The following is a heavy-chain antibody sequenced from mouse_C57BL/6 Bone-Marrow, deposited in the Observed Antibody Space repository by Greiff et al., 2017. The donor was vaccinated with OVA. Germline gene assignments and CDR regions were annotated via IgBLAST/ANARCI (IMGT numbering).Heavy chain of an antibody. CDR1: GFTFSSYA. CDR2: ISDGGSYT. CDR3: ASRKDAMDY. J-gene: IGHJ4*01. Sequence: EVQLVESGGGLVKPGGSLKLSCAASGFTFSSYAMSWVRQTPEKRLEWVATISDGGSYTYYPDNVKGRFTISRDNAKNNLYLQMSHLKSEDTAMYYCASRKDAMDYWGQGTSVTVSS. V-gene: IGHV5-4*01.